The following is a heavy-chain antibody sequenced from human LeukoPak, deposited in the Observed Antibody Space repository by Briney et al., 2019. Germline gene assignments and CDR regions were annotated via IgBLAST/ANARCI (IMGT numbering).Heavy chain of an antibody. D-gene: IGHD2-21*02. CDR1: GFTFSSYW. CDR2: INSDGSST. CDR3: ARVELLFPSFDY. J-gene: IGHJ4*02. V-gene: IGHV3-74*01. Sequence: GGSLRLSCAASGFTFSSYWMHWVRQAPGKGLVWVSRINSDGSSTSYADSVKGRFTISRDNAKNSLYLQMNSLRAEDTAVYYCARVELLFPSFDYWGQGTLVTVSS.